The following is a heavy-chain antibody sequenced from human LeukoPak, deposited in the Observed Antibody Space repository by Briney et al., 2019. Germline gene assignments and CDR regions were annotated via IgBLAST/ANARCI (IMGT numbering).Heavy chain of an antibody. J-gene: IGHJ3*02. Sequence: GGSLQISGQGSGSSFTNFWIGWARQLPGKGLEWMGIIYPGDSDTRYSPSCQGQVTISADKSISPPCVQWTGLEAPAPALFSRSKPRRVGAGSSAFDIWGQGTMVTVSS. CDR1: GSSFTNFW. V-gene: IGHV5-51*01. D-gene: IGHD1-26*01. CDR3: SKPRRVGAGSSAFDI. CDR2: IYPGDSDT.